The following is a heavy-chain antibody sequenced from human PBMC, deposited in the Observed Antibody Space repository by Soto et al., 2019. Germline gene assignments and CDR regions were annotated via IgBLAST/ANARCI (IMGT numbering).Heavy chain of an antibody. Sequence: GGALRLSCADSGFTFDDYAMHWVRQAPGKGLEWVSLISWDGGSTYYADSVKGRFTISRDNSKNSLYLQMNSLRAEDTALYYCAKGHFFGVVTPYGMDVWGQVTTVPVSS. V-gene: IGHV3-43D*04. CDR1: GFTFDDYA. CDR2: ISWDGGST. J-gene: IGHJ6*02. D-gene: IGHD3-3*01. CDR3: AKGHFFGVVTPYGMDV.